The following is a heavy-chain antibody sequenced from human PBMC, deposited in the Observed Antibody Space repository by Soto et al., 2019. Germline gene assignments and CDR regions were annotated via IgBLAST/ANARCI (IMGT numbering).Heavy chain of an antibody. D-gene: IGHD2-8*02. J-gene: IGHJ4*02. CDR3: VRDLHEPLATDALRVAN. Sequence: GGSLRLSCAASGFTFSAYEMHWVRQAPGKWLEWISYISSTGSGTLYADSVRGRFTISRDNTKNSVSLQMSSLRAEDTAVYYCVRDLHEPLATDALRVANWGQGXQVTVYS. CDR1: GFTFSAYE. V-gene: IGHV3-48*03. CDR2: ISSTGSGT.